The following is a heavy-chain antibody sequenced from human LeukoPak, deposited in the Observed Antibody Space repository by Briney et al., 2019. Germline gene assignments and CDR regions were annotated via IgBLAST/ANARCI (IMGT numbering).Heavy chain of an antibody. CDR3: ARQMATILDGILDY. J-gene: IGHJ4*02. CDR1: GFTFSSYG. CDR2: ISGTAFST. V-gene: IGHV3-23*01. D-gene: IGHD5-24*01. Sequence: GGSLRLSCAASGFTFSSYGMSWVRQAPGKGLEWVSIISGTAFSTYYADSVRGRFTISRDNSKNTLYLQMNSLKTEDTALYYCARQMATILDGILDYWGQGTLVTVSS.